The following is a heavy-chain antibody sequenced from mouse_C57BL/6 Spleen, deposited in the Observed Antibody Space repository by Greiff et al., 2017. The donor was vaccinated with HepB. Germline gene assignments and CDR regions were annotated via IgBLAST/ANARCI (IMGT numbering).Heavy chain of an antibody. D-gene: IGHD2-2*01. CDR1: GFSLTSYG. CDR3: ARKGRGYDEGFAY. J-gene: IGHJ3*01. CDR2: IWSGGST. Sequence: VQLKESGPGLVQPSQSLSITCTVSGFSLTSYGVHWVRQSPGKGLEWLGVIWSGGSTDYNAAFISRLSISKDNSKSQVFFKMNSLQADDTAIYYCARKGRGYDEGFAYWGQGTLVTVSA. V-gene: IGHV2-2*01.